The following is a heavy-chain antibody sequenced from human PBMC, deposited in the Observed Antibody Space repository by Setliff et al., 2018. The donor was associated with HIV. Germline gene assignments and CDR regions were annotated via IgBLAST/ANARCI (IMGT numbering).Heavy chain of an antibody. D-gene: IGHD4-17*01. V-gene: IGHV4-59*08. CDR2: IYYSGST. CDR3: ARSRGGTTRGYMDV. J-gene: IGHJ6*03. Sequence: SETLSLTCTVSGGSISSYYWSWIRQPPGKGLEWIGYIYYSGSTNYNPSLKSRVTISVDTSKNQFSLKLSSVTAADTAVYYCARSRGGTTRGYMDVWGKGTTVTV. CDR1: GGSISSYY.